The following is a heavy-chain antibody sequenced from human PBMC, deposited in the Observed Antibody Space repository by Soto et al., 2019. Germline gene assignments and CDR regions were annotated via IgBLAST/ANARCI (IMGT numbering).Heavy chain of an antibody. CDR1: GYTFTGYY. D-gene: IGHD3-16*01. Sequence: QVQLVQSGAEVKKPGASVKVSCKASGYTFTGYYMHWVRQATGQGLEWMGWINPNSGGTNYAQKFQGRVTMTRDTSISTAYMELSRLRSDDTAVYYWARNSQPTHYYYVWGSYHWGQGTLVTVSS. J-gene: IGHJ5*02. V-gene: IGHV1-2*02. CDR3: ARNSQPTHYYYVWGSYH. CDR2: INPNSGGT.